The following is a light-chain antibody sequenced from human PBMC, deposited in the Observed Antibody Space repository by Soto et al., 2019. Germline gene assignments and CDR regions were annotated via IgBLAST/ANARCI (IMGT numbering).Light chain of an antibody. CDR1: QDISSY. V-gene: IGKV1-33*01. J-gene: IGKJ5*01. CDR2: DAS. Sequence: DIKMTQSPSSLSVSVGDRVTITCQASQDISSYVYWYQQKPGKAPKLLIYDASNLETGVPSRFSGSRAGTDFTFTISNLQPEFIGTYYCQQYDNLPAITFGQGTRLEIK. CDR3: QQYDNLPAIT.